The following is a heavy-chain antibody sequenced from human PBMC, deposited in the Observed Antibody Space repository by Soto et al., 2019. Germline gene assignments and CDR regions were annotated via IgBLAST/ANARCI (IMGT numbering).Heavy chain of an antibody. CDR2: INDGNGNT. V-gene: IGHV1-3*01. CDR1: GYTFTSYA. J-gene: IGHJ4*02. CDR3: AGHYCSGGSCYFKSYYFDY. Sequence: GASVKVSCKGSGYTFTSYAMHWVRQAPGQRLEWMGWINDGNGNTKYSQKFQGRVTITRDTYASTAYMELSSLRSEDTAVYYCAGHYCSGGSCYFKSYYFDYWGQGTLVTVSS. D-gene: IGHD2-15*01.